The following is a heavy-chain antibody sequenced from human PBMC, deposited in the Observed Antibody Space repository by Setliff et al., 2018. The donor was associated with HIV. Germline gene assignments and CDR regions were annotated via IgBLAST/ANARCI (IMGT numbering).Heavy chain of an antibody. CDR3: ARVVVRGVTFIAEYFQH. J-gene: IGHJ1*01. CDR1: GGSFSGYY. D-gene: IGHD3-10*01. V-gene: IGHV4-34*01. CDR2: VTHSGRT. Sequence: SETLSLTCAVYGGSFSGYYWSGIRQPHGKGRVWIGEVTHSGRTNYNASLESRVTRAVDTSKKQLSLRLASVTAADTAVYYCARVVVRGVTFIAEYFQHWGQGTQVTVSS.